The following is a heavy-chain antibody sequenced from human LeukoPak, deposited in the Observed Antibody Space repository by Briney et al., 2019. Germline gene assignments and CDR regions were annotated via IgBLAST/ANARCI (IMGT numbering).Heavy chain of an antibody. Sequence: GASVKVSCKVSGYTLTELSMTWGRQALGKGLEWMGGFDPEDGETIYAQKFQGRITMTEDTSTDTAYMELASLTSEDTAVYYCATAPEEHLVHYWGQGILVTVSS. V-gene: IGHV1-24*01. CDR3: ATAPEEHLVHY. J-gene: IGHJ4*02. CDR2: FDPEDGET. CDR1: GYTLTELS. D-gene: IGHD6-13*01.